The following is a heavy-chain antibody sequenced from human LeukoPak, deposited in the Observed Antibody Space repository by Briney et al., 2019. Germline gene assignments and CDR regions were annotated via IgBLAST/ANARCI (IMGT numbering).Heavy chain of an antibody. D-gene: IGHD3-10*01. J-gene: IGHJ3*02. V-gene: IGHV3-23*01. CDR1: GLTFSNYA. CDR2: ISGAGGRT. Sequence: DPGGSLRLSCAASGLTFSNYAMNWVRQAPGKGLEWVSTISGAGGRTYYADSVKGRFTISRDDSKNTVYLQMNSLRAEDTAVYYCAKESIQKGPEKVTFDIWGQGTMVTVSS. CDR3: AKESIQKGPEKVTFDI.